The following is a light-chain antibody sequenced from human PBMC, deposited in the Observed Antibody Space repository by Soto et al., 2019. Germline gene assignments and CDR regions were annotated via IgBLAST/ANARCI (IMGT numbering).Light chain of an antibody. CDR1: QSVSSY. V-gene: IGKV3-11*01. CDR2: DAS. J-gene: IGKJ4*01. Sequence: EIVLTQSPATLSLSPGERATLSCRASQSVSSYLAWYQQKPGQAPRLLIYDASNRATGIPARFSGSGSGTDFTLPISSLQPIVFAIYYCQQRSNRPRLTFGGGTKVETK. CDR3: QQRSNRPRLT.